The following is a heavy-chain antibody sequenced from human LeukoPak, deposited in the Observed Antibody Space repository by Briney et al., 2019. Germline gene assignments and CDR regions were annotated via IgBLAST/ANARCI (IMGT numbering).Heavy chain of an antibody. Sequence: ASVKVSCKAAGCTFTGYYMHWVRQAPGQGLEWMGWINPNSGGTNYAQKFQGRVTMTRDTSISTAYMELSRLRSDDTAVYYCARDPYSSSWYVAGYWGQGTLVTVSS. J-gene: IGHJ4*02. CDR3: ARDPYSSSWYVAGY. D-gene: IGHD6-13*01. CDR2: INPNSGGT. V-gene: IGHV1-2*02. CDR1: GCTFTGYY.